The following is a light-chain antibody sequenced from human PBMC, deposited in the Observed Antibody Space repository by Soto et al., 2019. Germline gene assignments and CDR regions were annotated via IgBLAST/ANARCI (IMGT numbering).Light chain of an antibody. Sequence: QSALTQPASVSGSPGQSITISCTGTSSYVGSYKYVSWYQHYPGKAPKLIIYEVSNRPSGVSDRFSGSKSGNTASLTISGLQAEDEADYYCISYTTSSTVLFGGGTKVTVL. V-gene: IGLV2-14*01. CDR2: EVS. CDR3: ISYTTSSTVL. J-gene: IGLJ2*01. CDR1: SSYVGSYKY.